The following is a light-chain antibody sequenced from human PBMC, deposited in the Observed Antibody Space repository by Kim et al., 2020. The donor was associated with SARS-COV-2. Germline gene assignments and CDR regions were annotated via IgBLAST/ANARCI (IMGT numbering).Light chain of an antibody. J-gene: IGKJ4*01. V-gene: IGKV3-15*01. CDR2: DAS. CDR3: QQYDQWPFT. Sequence: EVVLTQSPATLSVSPGESVTLSCRASQSVHRNLAWYQQKPGQAPSLLIDDASTRATGIPARFSGSGSGTEFTLTISSVQPDVSAVYYCQQYDQWPFTFGGGTQVEI. CDR1: QSVHRN.